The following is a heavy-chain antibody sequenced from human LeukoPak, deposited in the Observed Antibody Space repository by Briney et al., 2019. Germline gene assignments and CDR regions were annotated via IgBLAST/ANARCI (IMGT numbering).Heavy chain of an antibody. J-gene: IGHJ6*03. CDR3: ARGALRYFDWLKKDYYYMDV. CDR1: GGPISGFY. CDR2: ISDNGAT. D-gene: IGHD3-9*01. Sequence: PSETLSLTCTVSGGPISGFYWSWIRQPPGKGLEWIGYISDNGATTYNPSLKSRVTISVDTSKNQFSLKLKSVAAADTAVYYCARGALRYFDWLKKDYYYMDVWGKGTTVTISS. V-gene: IGHV4-59*01.